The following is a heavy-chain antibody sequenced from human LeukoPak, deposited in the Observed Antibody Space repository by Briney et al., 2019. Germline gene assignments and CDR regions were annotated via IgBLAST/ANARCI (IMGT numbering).Heavy chain of an antibody. CDR1: GFTFDDYA. J-gene: IGHJ6*03. CDR3: ARVGYCSSTSCYGWAYYYYYMDV. V-gene: IGHV3-20*01. D-gene: IGHD2-2*01. Sequence: GRSLRLSCAASGFTFDDYAMHWVRQAPGKGLEWVSGINWNGGSTVYADSVKGRFTISRDNAKNSLYLQMNSLRAEDTALYHCARVGYCSSTSCYGWAYYYYYMDVWGKGTTVTISS. CDR2: INWNGGST.